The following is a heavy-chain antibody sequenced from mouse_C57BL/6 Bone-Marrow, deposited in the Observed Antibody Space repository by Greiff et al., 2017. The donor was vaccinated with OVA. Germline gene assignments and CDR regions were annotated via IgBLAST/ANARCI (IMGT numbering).Heavy chain of an antibody. CDR2: IYPGSGST. Sequence: VQLQQPGAELVKPGASVKMSCKASGYTFTSYWITWVKQRPGQGLEWIGDIYPGSGSTNYNEKFKSKATLTVDTSSSTAYMQLSSLTSEDSAVYYCARWGYYGSSYHYWYFDVWGTGTTVTVSS. J-gene: IGHJ1*03. CDR1: GYTFTSYW. V-gene: IGHV1-55*01. D-gene: IGHD1-1*01. CDR3: ARWGYYGSSYHYWYFDV.